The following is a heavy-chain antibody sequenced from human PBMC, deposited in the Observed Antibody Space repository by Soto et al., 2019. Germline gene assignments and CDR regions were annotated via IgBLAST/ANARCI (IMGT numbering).Heavy chain of an antibody. D-gene: IGHD4-17*01. V-gene: IGHV4-30-4*01. CDR3: ASDNYGDTYYFDY. CDR2: IYYSGST. J-gene: IGHJ4*02. CDR1: GGSISSGAYY. Sequence: SETLSLTCTVSGGSISSGAYYWSWVRQPPGKGLEWIGYIYYSGSTYYNPSLKSRVTISVDTSKNQFSLKLSSVTATDTAVYHCASDNYGDTYYFDYWGQGTLVTGSS.